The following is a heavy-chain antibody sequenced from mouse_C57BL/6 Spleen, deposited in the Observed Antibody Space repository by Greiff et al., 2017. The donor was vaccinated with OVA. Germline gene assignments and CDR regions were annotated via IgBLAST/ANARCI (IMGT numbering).Heavy chain of an antibody. CDR2: IYPRSGNT. D-gene: IGHD2-1*01. CDR3: ARVWGNSYFDY. CDR1: GYTFTSYG. V-gene: IGHV1-81*01. Sequence: QVQLKQSGAELARPGASVKLSCKASGYTFTSYGISWVKQRTGQGLEWIGEIYPRSGNTYYNEKFKGKATLTADKSSSTAYMELRSLTSEDSAVYFCARVWGNSYFDYWGQGTTLTVSS. J-gene: IGHJ2*01.